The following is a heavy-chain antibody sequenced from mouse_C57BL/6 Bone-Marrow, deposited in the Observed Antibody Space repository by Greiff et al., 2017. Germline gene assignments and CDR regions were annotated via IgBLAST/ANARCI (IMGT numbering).Heavy chain of an antibody. V-gene: IGHV5-4*03. CDR2: ISDGGSYT. CDR3: ARGAFITTVVAFDY. Sequence: EVKLVESGGGLVKPGGSLKLSCAASGFTFSSYAMSWVRQTPEKRLGWVATISDGGSYTYSPDNVKGRFTISRDNAKNNLYLQMSHLKSEDTAVYYCARGAFITTVVAFDYWGQGTTLTVAS. CDR1: GFTFSSYA. D-gene: IGHD1-1*01. J-gene: IGHJ2*01.